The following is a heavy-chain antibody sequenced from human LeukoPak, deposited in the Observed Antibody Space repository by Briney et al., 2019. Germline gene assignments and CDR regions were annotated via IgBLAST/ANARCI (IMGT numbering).Heavy chain of an antibody. CDR2: MTNSRSY. Sequence: PGGSLRLSCTISGFTLSTYSLNWVRRAPGKGLEWVSLMTNSRSYYADSVKGRFTISRDNAKNSLYLQMNSLRAEDTAVYYCASESGWYDDAFDIWGQGTMVTVSS. CDR1: GFTLSTYS. CDR3: ASESGWYDDAFDI. J-gene: IGHJ3*02. D-gene: IGHD6-19*01. V-gene: IGHV3-21*01.